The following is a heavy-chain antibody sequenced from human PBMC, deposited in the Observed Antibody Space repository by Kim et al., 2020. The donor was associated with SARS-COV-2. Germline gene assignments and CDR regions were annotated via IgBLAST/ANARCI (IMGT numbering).Heavy chain of an antibody. J-gene: IGHJ6*02. Sequence: GGSLRLSCAASGFKFSNYGMHWVRQAPGKGLEWVASISHDGSDKYYAYSVKGRFTMSRDNSKNTLYLHMNSLRAEDWAVYYCARVVSGEYSLSYYYYGLDVWGQGTTVSVSS. CDR3: ARVVSGEYSLSYYYYGLDV. CDR2: ISHDGSDK. D-gene: IGHD3-10*02. V-gene: IGHV3-30*12. CDR1: GFKFSNYG.